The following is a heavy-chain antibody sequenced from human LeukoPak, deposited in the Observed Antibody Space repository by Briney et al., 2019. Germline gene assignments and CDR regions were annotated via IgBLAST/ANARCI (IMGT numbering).Heavy chain of an antibody. CDR1: GYTFTSYD. CDR3: ARGECRGGRCYSGY. Sequence: GASVKVSCKASGYTFTSYDINWVRQATGQGLEWMGWMNPNSGNTGYAQKFQGRVTMTRNTSISTAYMELSSLSSEDTAVYYSARGECRGGRCYSGYWGQGTLVTVSS. V-gene: IGHV1-8*01. CDR2: MNPNSGNT. J-gene: IGHJ4*02. D-gene: IGHD2-15*01.